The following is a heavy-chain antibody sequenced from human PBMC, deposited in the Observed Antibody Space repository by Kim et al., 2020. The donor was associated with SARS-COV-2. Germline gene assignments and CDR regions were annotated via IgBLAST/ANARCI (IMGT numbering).Heavy chain of an antibody. V-gene: IGHV3-23*01. CDR3: VKSGDGSVSYYSFRIYYYQDGVDY. CDR1: GFTFSSYA. D-gene: IGHD3-10*01. J-gene: IGHJ6*02. CDR2: ISGSGGST. Sequence: GGSLRLSCAASGFTFSSYAMSWVRQAPGKGLEWVSAISGSGGSTYYADSVKGRFTISRDNSKNTLYLQMNSLRAEDTAVYYCVKSGDGSVSYYSFRIYYYQDGVDYWGQGTTVTVSS.